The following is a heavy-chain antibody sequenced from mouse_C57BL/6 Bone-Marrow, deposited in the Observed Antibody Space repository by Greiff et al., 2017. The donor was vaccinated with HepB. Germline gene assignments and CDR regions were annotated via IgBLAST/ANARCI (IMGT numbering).Heavy chain of an antibody. CDR2: IDPSDSYT. CDR1: GYTFTSYW. D-gene: IGHD1-1*01. CDR3: ARLTTTVVATPYYYAMDY. Sequence: VQLQQPGAELVMPGASVKLSCKASGYTFTSYWMHWVKQRPGQGLEWIGEIDPSDSYTNYNQKFKGKSTLTVDKSSSTAYMQLSSLTSEDSAVYYCARLTTTVVATPYYYAMDYCGQGTSVTVSS. J-gene: IGHJ4*01. V-gene: IGHV1-69*01.